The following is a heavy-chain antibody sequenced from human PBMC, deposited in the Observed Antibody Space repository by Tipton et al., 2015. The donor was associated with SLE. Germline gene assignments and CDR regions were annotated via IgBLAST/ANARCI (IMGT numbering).Heavy chain of an antibody. D-gene: IGHD1-1*01. CDR2: IIHSGVT. CDR3: ARVAATEVFDY. CDR1: GESFNGYF. V-gene: IGHV4-34*12. Sequence: GLVKPSQTLSLTCAVYGESFNGYFWTWIRQPPGKGLEWIAEIIHSGVTNYNPSLRSRVTISVDMSKNQVSLKLSSVTAADTAVYYCARVAATEVFDYWGQGNLVTVSS. J-gene: IGHJ4*02.